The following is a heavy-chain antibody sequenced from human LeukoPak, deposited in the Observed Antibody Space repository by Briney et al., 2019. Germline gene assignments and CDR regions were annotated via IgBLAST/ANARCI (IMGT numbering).Heavy chain of an antibody. D-gene: IGHD6-19*01. CDR3: AREISGVADFFDY. J-gene: IGHJ4*02. CDR1: GFTFSSYE. Sequence: PGGSLRLSCAASGFTFSSYEMNWVRQAPGKGLEWVSYISSSGSTIYYADSVKGRFTISRDNAKNSLYLQMNSLRAEDTAVYYCAREISGVADFFDYWGQGTLVTVSS. V-gene: IGHV3-48*03. CDR2: ISSSGSTI.